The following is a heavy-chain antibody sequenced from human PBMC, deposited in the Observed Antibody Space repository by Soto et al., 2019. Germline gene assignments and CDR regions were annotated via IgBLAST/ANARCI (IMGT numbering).Heavy chain of an antibody. CDR3: ARDYDILTGYGWFDP. D-gene: IGHD3-9*01. Sequence: SETRSLTFTVSGGSISSYYWSWIRQPAGKGLEWIXRXYXXXSXNXXXSXXXXVTMSVDTSKNQFSLKLSSVTAADTALYYCARDYDILTGYGWFDPWGQGTLVTVSS. V-gene: IGHV4-4*07. J-gene: IGHJ5*02. CDR2: XYXXXSX. CDR1: GGSISSYY.